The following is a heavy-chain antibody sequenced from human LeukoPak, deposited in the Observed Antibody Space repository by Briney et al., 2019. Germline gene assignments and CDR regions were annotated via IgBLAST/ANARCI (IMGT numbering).Heavy chain of an antibody. Sequence: HPGGSLRLSCTASGFSLNIYAMNWVRQAPGKGLEWLSYIGTSSNNIKYADSVKGRFTISRDNSKNTLYLQMNSLRAEDTAVYYCTTDLEQWLADEYFQHWGQGTLVTVSS. CDR3: TTDLEQWLADEYFQH. CDR1: GFSLNIYA. D-gene: IGHD6-19*01. V-gene: IGHV3-48*01. CDR2: IGTSSNNI. J-gene: IGHJ1*01.